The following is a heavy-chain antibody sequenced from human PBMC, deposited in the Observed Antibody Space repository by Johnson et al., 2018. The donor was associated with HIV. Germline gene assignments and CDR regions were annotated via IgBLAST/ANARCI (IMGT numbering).Heavy chain of an antibody. D-gene: IGHD3-10*01. CDR2: ITSTGITV. CDR3: ARAPEVRGVDAFDV. CDR1: GFTFRSYG. V-gene: IGHV3-48*04. J-gene: IGHJ3*01. Sequence: MLLVVSGGGVVQPGGSLRLSCAVSGFTFRSYGMHWVRQAPGKGLEWVSYITSTGITVYYTDSVKGRFTISRDNAKNSLSLQMNSLRAEDTAVYYCARAPEVRGVDAFDVWGQGTVVTVSS.